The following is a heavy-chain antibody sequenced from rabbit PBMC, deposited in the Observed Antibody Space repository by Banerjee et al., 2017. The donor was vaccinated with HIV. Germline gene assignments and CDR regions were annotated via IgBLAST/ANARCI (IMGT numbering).Heavy chain of an antibody. J-gene: IGHJ4*01. CDR1: GFDFSSYY. CDR3: VRGSISGTDYNL. D-gene: IGHD1-1*01. Sequence: QLEESGGGLVQPGGSLTLSCKASGFDFSSYYMSWVRQAPGKGLEWIGIIYGGKGSTDYASWVNGRFTISSDNAQNTLYLQLNSLTAADTATYFCVRGSISGTDYNLWGPGTLVTVS. V-gene: IGHV1S7*01. CDR2: IYGGKGST.